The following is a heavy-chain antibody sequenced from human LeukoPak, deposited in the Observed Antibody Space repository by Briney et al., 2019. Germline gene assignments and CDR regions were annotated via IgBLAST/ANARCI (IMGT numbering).Heavy chain of an antibody. V-gene: IGHV1-8*01. CDR2: MNPNSGNT. Sequence: ASVKVSCKASGYTFTSYDINWVRQATGQGLEWMGWMNPNSGNTGYAQKFQGRVTMTRNTSISTAYMELSSLRSEDTVVYYCARVPDGDDPLAFDIWGQGTMVTVSS. CDR3: ARVPDGDDPLAFDI. D-gene: IGHD4-17*01. J-gene: IGHJ3*02. CDR1: GYTFTSYD.